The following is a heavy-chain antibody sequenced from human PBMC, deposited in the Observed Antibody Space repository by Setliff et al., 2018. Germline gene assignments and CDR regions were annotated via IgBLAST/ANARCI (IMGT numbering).Heavy chain of an antibody. CDR1: GYTFTTYA. CDR3: GRASRFGTIVYRGDYYMDV. J-gene: IGHJ6*03. V-gene: IGHV7-4-1*02. D-gene: IGHD3-10*01. CDR2: INSNTGNP. Sequence: ASVKVSCKASGYTFTTYAMGWMRQAPGQGLEWMGWINSNTGNPSYAQGFTGRFVSSLDTSVSTAYLQINSLEAEDSAVYYCGRASRFGTIVYRGDYYMDVWGKGTTVTVSS.